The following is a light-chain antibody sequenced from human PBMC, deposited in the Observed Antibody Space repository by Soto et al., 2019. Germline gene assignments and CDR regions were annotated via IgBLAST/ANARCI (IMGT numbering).Light chain of an antibody. CDR3: QQYNNWPRT. CDR1: QSVSSN. J-gene: IGKJ1*01. V-gene: IGKV3-15*01. CDR2: GAS. Sequence: EIVMTQSPATLSVSPGERATLSCRASQSVSSNLAWYQQKPGQAPRLLIYGASTRATGIPARFSGSGSGKDFTLTISSLQSEDFAVYYWQQYNNWPRTFGQGTKVEIK.